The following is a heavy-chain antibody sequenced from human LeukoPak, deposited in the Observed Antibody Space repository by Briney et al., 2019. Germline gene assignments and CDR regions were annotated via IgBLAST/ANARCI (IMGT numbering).Heavy chain of an antibody. V-gene: IGHV1-18*01. CDR1: GYTFTSYG. CDR3: ARGGYCSGGSCRDKDWFDP. CDR2: ISAYNGNT. Sequence: GASGKVSCKASGYTFTSYGISWVRQAPGQGLEWMGWISAYNGNTNYAQKLQGRVTMTTDTSTSTAYMELRSLRSDDTAVYYCARGGYCSGGSCRDKDWFDPWGQGTLVTVSS. J-gene: IGHJ5*02. D-gene: IGHD2-15*01.